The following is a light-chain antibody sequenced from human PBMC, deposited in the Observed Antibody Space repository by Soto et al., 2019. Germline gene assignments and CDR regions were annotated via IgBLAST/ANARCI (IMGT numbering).Light chain of an antibody. V-gene: IGKV3-20*01. Sequence: EIVLTQSPGTLSLSPGERATLSCRASQSVSSTYLAWYQQKPGQAPGLLLYGASNRASGIPDRFAGSGSGTDFTLTISRLEPEDFAVYYCQQYGTSPTTVGGGTKVDI. CDR1: QSVSSTY. CDR2: GAS. CDR3: QQYGTSPTT. J-gene: IGKJ4*01.